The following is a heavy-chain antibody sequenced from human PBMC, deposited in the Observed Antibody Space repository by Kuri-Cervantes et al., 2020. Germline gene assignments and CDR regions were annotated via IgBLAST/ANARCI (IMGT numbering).Heavy chain of an antibody. CDR3: ATGVGATGY. V-gene: IGHV3-30*03. J-gene: IGHJ4*02. D-gene: IGHD1-26*01. Sequence: GESLKISCAASGFTFSSYGMHWVRQAPGKGLEWVAVISYDGSSKYYADSVKGRFTISRDNSKNTLYLQMNSLRAEDTAVYYCATGVGATGYWGQGTLVTVSS. CDR2: ISYDGSSK. CDR1: GFTFSSYG.